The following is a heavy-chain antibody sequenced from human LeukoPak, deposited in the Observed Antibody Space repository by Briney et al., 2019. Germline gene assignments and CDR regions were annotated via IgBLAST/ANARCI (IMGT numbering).Heavy chain of an antibody. V-gene: IGHV3-30*18. CDR2: ISYDGSNK. CDR1: GFTFSSYG. D-gene: IGHD7-27*01. Sequence: GGSLRLSCAASGFTFSSYGMHWVRQAPGKGLEWVAVISYDGSNKYYADSVKGRFTISRDNSKNTLYLQMNSLRAEDTAVYYCAKDPGYWGQGTLVTVSS. J-gene: IGHJ4*02. CDR3: AKDPGY.